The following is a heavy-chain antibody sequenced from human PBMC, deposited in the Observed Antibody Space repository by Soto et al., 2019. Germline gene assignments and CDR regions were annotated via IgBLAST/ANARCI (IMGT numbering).Heavy chain of an antibody. CDR2: VNPNSGGT. D-gene: IGHD3-3*01. CDR1: GYTFTGYY. CDR3: ARGLGVVTTDYYGMDV. J-gene: IGHJ6*02. V-gene: IGHV1-2*04. Sequence: ASVKVSCKASGYTFTGYYMHWVRQAPGQGLEWMGWVNPNSGGTNYAQKFQGWVTMTRDTSISTAYMELSRLRSDDTAVYYCARGLGVVTTDYYGMDVWGQGTTVTVSS.